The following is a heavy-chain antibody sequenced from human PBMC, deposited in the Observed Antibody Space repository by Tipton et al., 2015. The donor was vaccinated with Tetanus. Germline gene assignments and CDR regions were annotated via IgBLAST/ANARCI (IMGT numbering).Heavy chain of an antibody. Sequence: QSGPEVKSPGASVKVSCKASGYIFSINYIHWVRQAPGHGLEWMGLINPGDGSTAYAQKFQDRVTMTGDTSTTTVYMELRSLSFEDTAVYYCARKWDIVAVSAANYYGLDVWVQGTTVTVSS. CDR2: INPGDGST. D-gene: IGHD2-2*01. CDR3: ARKWDIVAVSAANYYGLDV. J-gene: IGHJ6*02. V-gene: IGHV1-46*01. CDR1: GYIFSINY.